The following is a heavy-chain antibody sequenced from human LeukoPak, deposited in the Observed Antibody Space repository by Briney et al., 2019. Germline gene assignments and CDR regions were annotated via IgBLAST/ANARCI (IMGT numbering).Heavy chain of an antibody. D-gene: IGHD3-10*01. CDR3: AKVHVVTMVRGVIGYFDY. Sequence: GGSLRLSCVASGFTFSSYAMSWVRQAPGKGLEWVSAISGSGGSTYYADSVKGRFTISRDNSKNTLYLQMNSLRAEDTAVYYCAKVHVVTMVRGVIGYFDYWGQGTLVTVSS. J-gene: IGHJ4*02. CDR1: GFTFSSYA. CDR2: ISGSGGST. V-gene: IGHV3-23*01.